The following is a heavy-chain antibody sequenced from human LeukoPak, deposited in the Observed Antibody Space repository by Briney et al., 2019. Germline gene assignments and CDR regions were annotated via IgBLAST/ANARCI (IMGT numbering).Heavy chain of an antibody. D-gene: IGHD3-3*01. J-gene: IGHJ4*02. CDR1: GFTFNNYA. V-gene: IGHV3-23*01. CDR2: ISGSGGST. CDR3: AKITYYDFWSGSPLDY. Sequence: HPGGSLRLSCAASGFTFNNYAMSWVRQAPGKGLEWVSVISGSGGSTHNADSVKGRFTISRDNSKNTLYLQMNSLRAEDTAVYYCAKITYYDFWSGSPLDYWGQGTLVTVSS.